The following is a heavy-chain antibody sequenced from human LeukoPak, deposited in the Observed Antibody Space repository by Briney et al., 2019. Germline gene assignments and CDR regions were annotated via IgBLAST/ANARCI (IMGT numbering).Heavy chain of an antibody. J-gene: IGHJ6*02. CDR1: GYTFTGYY. V-gene: IGHV1-18*04. CDR3: ARWVTGTSYGMDV. Sequence: GASVKVSCKASGYTFTGYYMHWVRQAPGQGLEWMGWISVYNGNTNYAQKLQGRVTMTTDTSTSTAYMELRSLRSDDTAVYYCARWVTGTSYGMDVWGQGTTVTVSS. D-gene: IGHD1-7*01. CDR2: ISVYNGNT.